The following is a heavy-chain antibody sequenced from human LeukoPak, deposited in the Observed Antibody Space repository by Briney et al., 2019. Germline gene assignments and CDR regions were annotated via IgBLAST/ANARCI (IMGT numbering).Heavy chain of an antibody. J-gene: IGHJ4*02. Sequence: GGSLRLSCAASGFTFNSFVMSWVRQAPGKGLEWVSSISVNGGASYADSVKGRFTTSRDNSKNALYLQMSSLRADDTAVYYCAKVLPPRGGRSGWYETNDYWGQGTLVTVSS. V-gene: IGHV3-23*01. D-gene: IGHD6-19*01. CDR2: ISVNGGA. CDR1: GFTFNSFV. CDR3: AKVLPPRGGRSGWYETNDY.